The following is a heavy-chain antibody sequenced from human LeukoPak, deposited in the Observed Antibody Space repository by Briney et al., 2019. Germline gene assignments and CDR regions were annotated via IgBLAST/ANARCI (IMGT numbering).Heavy chain of an antibody. CDR3: ARAITIFGVVTPGTFDP. J-gene: IGHJ5*02. CDR1: GGSISSGGYY. V-gene: IGHV4-31*03. D-gene: IGHD3-3*01. Sequence: TLSLTCTVSGGSISSGGYYWSWIRQHPGKGLEWIGYIYYSGSTYYNPSLKSRVTISVDTSKSQFSLKLSSVTAADTAVYYCARAITIFGVVTPGTFDPWGQGTLVTVSS. CDR2: IYYSGST.